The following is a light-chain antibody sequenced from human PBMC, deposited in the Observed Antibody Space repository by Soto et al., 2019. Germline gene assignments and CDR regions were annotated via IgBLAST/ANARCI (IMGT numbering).Light chain of an antibody. CDR1: SSNIGGNS. Sequence: QSVLTQPPSVSAAPAQKVTISCSGSSSNIGGNSVSWYQQLPGTAPKLLIYDDDKRPSGIPDRFSGSKSGTSATLGITGFRTGDEADYYCGSWDSSLSAYVFGTGTKVTVL. J-gene: IGLJ1*01. V-gene: IGLV1-51*01. CDR2: DDD. CDR3: GSWDSSLSAYV.